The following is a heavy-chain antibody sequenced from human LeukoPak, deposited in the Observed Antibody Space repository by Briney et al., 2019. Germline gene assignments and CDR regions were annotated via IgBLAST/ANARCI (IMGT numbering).Heavy chain of an antibody. CDR1: GGSFSGYY. CDR3: ARLVIPLYGMDV. V-gene: IGHV4-34*01. Sequence: SETLSLTCAVYGGSFSGYYWSWIRQPPGKGLEWIGEINHSGSTNYNPSLKSRVTISVDTSKNQFSLMLRSVTAADTAVYYCARLVIPLYGMDVWGQGTTVTVSS. CDR2: INHSGST. J-gene: IGHJ6*02. D-gene: IGHD3-9*01.